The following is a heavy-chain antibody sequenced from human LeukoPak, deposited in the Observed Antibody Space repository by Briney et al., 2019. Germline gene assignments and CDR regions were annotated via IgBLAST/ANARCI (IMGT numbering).Heavy chain of an antibody. CDR2: IDSDGSTT. CDR3: VKGGNSYGSGSYDYFDY. CDR1: GFTFSSYW. V-gene: IGHV3-74*01. D-gene: IGHD3-10*01. Sequence: GGSLRLSCAASGFTFSSYWMHWVRQAPGKGLVWVSRIDSDGSTTSYADSVKGRFTISRDNAKNTLYLQMNSLRAEDTAVYYCVKGGNSYGSGSYDYFDYWGQGTLVTVSS. J-gene: IGHJ4*02.